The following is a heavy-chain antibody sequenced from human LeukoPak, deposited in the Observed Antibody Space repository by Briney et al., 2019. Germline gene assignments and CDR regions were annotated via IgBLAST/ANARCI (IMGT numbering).Heavy chain of an antibody. CDR2: IKQDGSKK. V-gene: IGHV3-7*04. D-gene: IGHD5-24*01. CDR1: GFPFSSYW. CDR3: TRVGYIDEGIDY. J-gene: IGHJ4*02. Sequence: GGSLRLSCVASGFPFSSYWMTWVRQAPGKGLEWVANIKQDGSKKSYVDSVKGRFTISRDNAKNSLYLQMISLRAEDTAIYYCTRVGYIDEGIDYWGQGTLVTVSS.